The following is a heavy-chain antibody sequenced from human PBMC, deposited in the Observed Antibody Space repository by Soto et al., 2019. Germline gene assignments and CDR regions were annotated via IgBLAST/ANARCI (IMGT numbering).Heavy chain of an antibody. CDR2: IYYSGST. CDR3: GGGYETWGTFDY. D-gene: IGHD5-12*01. CDR1: GGSISSYY. V-gene: IGHV4-59*01. J-gene: IGHJ4*02. Sequence: SETLSLTCTVSGGSISSYYWIWIRQPPGKGLEWIGYIYYSGSTNYNPSLKSRVTISVDTSKNQFSLKLSSVTAADTAVYYCGGGYETWGTFDYWGQGTLVTVSS.